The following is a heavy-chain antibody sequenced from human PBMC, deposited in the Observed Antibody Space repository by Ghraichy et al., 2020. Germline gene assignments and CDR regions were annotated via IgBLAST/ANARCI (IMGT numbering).Heavy chain of an antibody. CDR2: ISKTGDDT. J-gene: IGHJ2*01. CDR3: AKIPVAGRCYFDL. D-gene: IGHD6-19*01. Sequence: GGSLRLSCAASGFTFSNYGMMWVRQAPGKELVWVSAISKTGDDTYYTDSVKGRFTLSRDNSKNTLYLQMNNLRAEDTAVYHCAKIPVAGRCYFDLWGRGTFVTVSS. CDR1: GFTFSNYG. V-gene: IGHV3-23*01.